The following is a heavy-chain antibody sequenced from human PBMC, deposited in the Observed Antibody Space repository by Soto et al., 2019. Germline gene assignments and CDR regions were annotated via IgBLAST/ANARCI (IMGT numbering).Heavy chain of an antibody. V-gene: IGHV3-30-3*01. Sequence: GGSLRLSCAASGFTFSSYAMHWVRQAPGKGLEWVAVISYDGSNKYYADSVKGRFTISRDNSKNTLYLQMNSLRAEDTAVYYCARDDYFDYWGQGTLVTVSS. CDR1: GFTFSSYA. CDR2: ISYDGSNK. J-gene: IGHJ4*02. CDR3: ARDDYFDY.